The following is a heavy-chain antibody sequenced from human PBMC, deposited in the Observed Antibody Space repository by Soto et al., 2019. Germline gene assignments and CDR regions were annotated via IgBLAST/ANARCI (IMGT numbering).Heavy chain of an antibody. V-gene: IGHV4-59*01. Sequence: TLSLTCTVSGCSISSYYWSWIRQPPGKGLEWIGYIYYSGSTNYNPSLKSRVTISVDTSKNQFSLKLSSVTAADTAVYYCARSYYDFWSGYFRDAFDIWGQGTMVTVSS. CDR3: ARSYYDFWSGYFRDAFDI. J-gene: IGHJ3*02. CDR1: GCSISSYY. CDR2: IYYSGST. D-gene: IGHD3-3*01.